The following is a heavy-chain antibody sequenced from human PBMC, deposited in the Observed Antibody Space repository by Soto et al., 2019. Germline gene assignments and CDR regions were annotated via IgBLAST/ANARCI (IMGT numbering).Heavy chain of an antibody. CDR1: GFSFSSYA. CDR3: AKVSLGALTFTDYYYYGLDV. Sequence: PGGSLRLSCAASGFSFSSYAMTWVRLTPGKGLEWVSSISGSGDRTDYADSVKGRFTISRDNSKNTLYLQMNSLRAEDTAVYYCAKVSLGALTFTDYYYYGLDVWGQGTTVTVSS. J-gene: IGHJ6*02. CDR2: ISGSGDRT. D-gene: IGHD1-26*01. V-gene: IGHV3-23*01.